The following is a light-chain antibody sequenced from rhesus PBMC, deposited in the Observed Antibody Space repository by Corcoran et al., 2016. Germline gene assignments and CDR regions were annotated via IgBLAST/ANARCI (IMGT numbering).Light chain of an antibody. CDR1: ENVNNY. Sequence: DIQMTQSPSSLSASVGDRVTITRRASENVNNYLNWYQQKQGKASKLLIYKASTLQSGVPSRFSGSGSGTDYTCTISSLQPEDVATYYCQHGYGTPFTFGPGTKLDIK. CDR2: KAS. CDR3: QHGYGTPFT. J-gene: IGKJ3*01. V-gene: IGKV1-74*01.